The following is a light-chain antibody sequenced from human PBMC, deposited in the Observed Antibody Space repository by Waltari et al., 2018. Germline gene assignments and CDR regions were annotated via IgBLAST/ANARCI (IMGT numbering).Light chain of an antibody. CDR1: QSVSSIY. CDR3: QQYNEWPLIT. CDR2: GAS. V-gene: IGKV3-20*01. Sequence: EIVLTQSPGTLSLSPGERATLSCRASQSVSSIYLAWYQQKFGQAPRLLIYGASSRATGIPDRFSGSGSGTDFTLTISSLQSEDFAVYFCQQYNEWPLITFGPGTRLEIK. J-gene: IGKJ5*01.